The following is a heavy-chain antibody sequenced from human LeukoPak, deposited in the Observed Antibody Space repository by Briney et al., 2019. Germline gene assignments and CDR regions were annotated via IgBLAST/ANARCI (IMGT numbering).Heavy chain of an antibody. CDR3: ARGGSWYEYDY. J-gene: IGHJ4*02. CDR2: IYYSGST. D-gene: IGHD3-16*01. CDR1: GGSISSYY. V-gene: IGHV4-59*01. Sequence: SETLSLTRTVSGGSISSYYWSWIRQPPGKGLEWIGYIYYSGSTNYNPSLKSRVTISVDTSKNQLSLKLSSVTAADTAVYYCARGGSWYEYDYWGQGTLVTVSS.